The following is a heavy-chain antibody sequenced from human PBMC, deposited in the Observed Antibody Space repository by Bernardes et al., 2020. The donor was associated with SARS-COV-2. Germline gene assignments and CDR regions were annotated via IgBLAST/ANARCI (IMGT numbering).Heavy chain of an antibody. CDR3: ARGQYSMIVVVALCPPVE. D-gene: IGHD3-22*01. CDR1: GFTFSSYS. CDR2: ISSSSSYI. V-gene: IGHV3-21*01. Sequence: GGSLRLSCADSGFTFSSYSMNWVRQAPGKGLEWVSSISSSSSYIYYADSVKGRFTISRDNAKNSLYLQMNSLRAEDTAVYYCARGQYSMIVVVALCPPVEWGQGTLVTVSS. J-gene: IGHJ4*02.